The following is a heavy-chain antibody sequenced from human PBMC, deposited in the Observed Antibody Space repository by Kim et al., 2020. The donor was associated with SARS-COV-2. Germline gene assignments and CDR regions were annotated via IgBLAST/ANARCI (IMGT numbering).Heavy chain of an antibody. V-gene: IGHV3-23*01. Sequence: GGSLRLSCAASGFTFSSYAMSWVRQAPGKGLEWVSAISGSGGSTYYADSVKGRFTISRDNSKNTLYLQMNSLRAEDTAVYYCAKNVRGYGDYEAPRKERYSYGMDVWGQGTTVTVSS. CDR2: ISGSGGST. CDR1: GFTFSSYA. J-gene: IGHJ6*02. D-gene: IGHD4-17*01. CDR3: AKNVRGYGDYEAPRKERYSYGMDV.